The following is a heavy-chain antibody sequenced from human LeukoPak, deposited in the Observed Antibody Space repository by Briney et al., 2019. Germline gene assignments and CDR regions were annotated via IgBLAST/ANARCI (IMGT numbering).Heavy chain of an antibody. V-gene: IGHV3-23*01. D-gene: IGHD6-6*01. CDR1: GFTFSRYA. Sequence: GGSLRLSCAASGFTFSRYAMSWVRQAPGKGLEWVSAISGSGGSTYYADSVKGRFTISRDNSKNTLYLQMNSLRAEDTAVYYCVRAQNAARPYDYWGQGTLVTVSS. J-gene: IGHJ4*02. CDR3: VRAQNAARPYDY. CDR2: ISGSGGST.